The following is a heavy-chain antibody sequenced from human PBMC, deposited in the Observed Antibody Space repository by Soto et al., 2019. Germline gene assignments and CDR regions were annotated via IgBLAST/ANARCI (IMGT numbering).Heavy chain of an antibody. D-gene: IGHD3-10*01. CDR3: TKDFDSNRGY. CDR1: GFAFSTNW. CDR2: INGDGGIT. J-gene: IGHJ4*02. V-gene: IGHV3-74*01. Sequence: EVQLVESGGGLVQPGGSLRLSCAASGFAFSTNWMHWVRQAPGKGLVWVSRINGDGGITRDADYVKGRFTISRANAKDTLYLQMDSLGAEDTAVYYCTKDFDSNRGYWGQGSLVTVSS.